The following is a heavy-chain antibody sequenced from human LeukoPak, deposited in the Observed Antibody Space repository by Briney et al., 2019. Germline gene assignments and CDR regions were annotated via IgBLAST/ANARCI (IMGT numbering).Heavy chain of an antibody. Sequence: SVKVSCKASGGTFSSYAISWVRQAPGQGLEWLGGIIPIFGTANYAQKFQGRVTITADESTSTAYMELSSLRSEDTAVYYCARAERITIFGVVINNWFDPWGQGTLVTVSS. V-gene: IGHV1-69*13. J-gene: IGHJ5*02. CDR3: ARAERITIFGVVINNWFDP. D-gene: IGHD3-3*01. CDR2: IIPIFGTA. CDR1: GGTFSSYA.